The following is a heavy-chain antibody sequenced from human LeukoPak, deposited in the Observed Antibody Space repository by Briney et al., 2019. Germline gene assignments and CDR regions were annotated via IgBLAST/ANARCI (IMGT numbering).Heavy chain of an antibody. Sequence: PGGPLRLSCAASGFIFTNYAVSWVRQAPGKGREWVSAVSGSGYDTYYADSMRGRFTISRDNSKSTVYLQMTSLRAEDTAVYYCAKGGDSSGYLDYWGQGTLVTVSS. J-gene: IGHJ4*02. CDR2: VSGSGYDT. D-gene: IGHD3-22*01. V-gene: IGHV3-23*01. CDR3: AKGGDSSGYLDY. CDR1: GFIFTNYA.